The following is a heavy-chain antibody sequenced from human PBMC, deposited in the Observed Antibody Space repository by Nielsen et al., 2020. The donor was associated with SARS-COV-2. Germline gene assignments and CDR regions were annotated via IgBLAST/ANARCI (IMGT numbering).Heavy chain of an antibody. CDR3: AKDMGERAGYGMDV. J-gene: IGHJ6*02. Sequence: GGSLRLSCAASGFTFDDYAMHWVRQAPGKGLEWVSGISWNSGSIGYADSVKGRFTISRDNAKNSLYLQMNSLRAEDTALYYCAKDMGERAGYGMDVWGQGTTVTVSS. D-gene: IGHD3-16*01. V-gene: IGHV3-9*01. CDR1: GFTFDDYA. CDR2: ISWNSGSI.